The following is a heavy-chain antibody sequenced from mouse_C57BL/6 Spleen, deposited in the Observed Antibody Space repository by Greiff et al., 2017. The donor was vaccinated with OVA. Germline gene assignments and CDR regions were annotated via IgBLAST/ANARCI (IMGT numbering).Heavy chain of an antibody. V-gene: IGHV1-42*01. Sequence: VQLKESGPELVKPGASVKISCKASGYSFTGYYMNWVKQSPEKSLEWIGEINPSTGGTTYNQKFKAKATLTVDKSSSTAYMQLKSLTSEDSAVYYCARGDDYDGFDYWGQGTTLTVSA. CDR1: GYSFTGYY. CDR2: INPSTGGT. D-gene: IGHD2-4*01. CDR3: ARGDDYDGFDY. J-gene: IGHJ2*01.